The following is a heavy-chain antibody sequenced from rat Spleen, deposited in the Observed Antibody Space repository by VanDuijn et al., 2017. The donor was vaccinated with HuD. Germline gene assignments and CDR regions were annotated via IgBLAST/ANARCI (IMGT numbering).Heavy chain of an antibody. J-gene: IGHJ2*01. CDR1: GFSLTSYG. CDR3: ARSAKYYYDGSYYYVHFDY. Sequence: QVQLKESGPGLVQPSETLSLTCTVSGFSLTSYGVSWVRQPSGKGPEWMGRMWYDGDTAYNSALKSRLTISRDTSKNQVFLEMNSLQTDDTAMYFCARSAKYYYDGSYYYVHFDYWGQGVMVTVSS. V-gene: IGHV2-34*01. CDR2: MWYDGDT. D-gene: IGHD1-12*02.